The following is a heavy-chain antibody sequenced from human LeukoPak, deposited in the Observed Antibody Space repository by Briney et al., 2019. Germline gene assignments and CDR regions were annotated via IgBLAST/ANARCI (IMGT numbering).Heavy chain of an antibody. V-gene: IGHV5-51*01. CDR1: GYTFTAYW. CDR3: AREGTAATATSNWFDP. J-gene: IGHJ5*02. Sequence: GESLKISCKASGYTFTAYWIAWVRQMPGKGLEWMGIIYPADSDTRYSPSFQGQVTISTDESRSTAYLQWSSLKASDTATYYCAREGTAATATSNWFDPWGQGTLVTVSS. CDR2: IYPADSDT. D-gene: IGHD6-13*01.